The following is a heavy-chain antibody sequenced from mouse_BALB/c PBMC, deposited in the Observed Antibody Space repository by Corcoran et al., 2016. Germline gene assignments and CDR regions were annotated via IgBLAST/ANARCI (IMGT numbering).Heavy chain of an antibody. CDR2: INTYTGEP. J-gene: IGHJ2*01. CDR1: GYTFTNYG. CDR3: ASNYYFDY. D-gene: IGHD1-3*01. V-gene: IGHV9-3-1*01. Sequence: QIQLVQFGPELKKPGETVKISCKASGYTFTNYGMNWVKQAPGKGLKWMGWINTYTGEPTYADDFKGRFAFSLATAASTAYLQINNLKNEDTATYFCASNYYFDYWGQGTTLTVSS.